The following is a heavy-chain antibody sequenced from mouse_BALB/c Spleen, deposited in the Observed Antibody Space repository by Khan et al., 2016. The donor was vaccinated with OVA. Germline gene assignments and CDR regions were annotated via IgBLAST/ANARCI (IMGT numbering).Heavy chain of an antibody. CDR1: GFTFSTYA. V-gene: IGHV5-9-3*01. CDR3: ARSAYGNFAY. CDR2: INSDGDYT. D-gene: IGHD2-1*01. J-gene: IGHJ3*01. Sequence: EVELVESGGGLVKPGGSLKLSCAASGFTFSTYAMSWVRQTPEKRLEWVATINSDGDYTYYPDNVTGRFTISRDNAKNTLYLQMSSLRYEDTAMYYCARSAYGNFAYWGQGTLVTVSA.